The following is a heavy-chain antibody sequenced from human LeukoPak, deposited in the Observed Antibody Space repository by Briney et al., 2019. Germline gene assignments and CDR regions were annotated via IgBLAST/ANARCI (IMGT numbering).Heavy chain of an antibody. V-gene: IGHV3-23*01. D-gene: IGHD3-22*01. CDR1: GFTFSSYA. J-gene: IGHJ4*02. CDR2: IGASGGST. CDR3: VRDSDRRSDY. Sequence: GGSLRLSCATSGFTFSSYAMSWVRQAPGKGLEWVSGIGASGGSTYYADSVKGRFTISRDNSKNTLYLQMNSLRTDDTAVYYCVRDSDRRSDYWGQGTLVTVSS.